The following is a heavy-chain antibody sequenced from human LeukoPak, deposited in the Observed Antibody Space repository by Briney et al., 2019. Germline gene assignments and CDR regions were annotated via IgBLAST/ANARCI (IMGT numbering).Heavy chain of an antibody. CDR1: GGTFISYA. D-gene: IGHD1-26*01. CDR2: IIPILGIA. Sequence: SVKVSCKASGGTFISYAISWVRQAPGQGLEWMGRIIPILGIANYAQKFQGRVTITADKSTSTAYMELSSLRSEDTAVYYCARETGSGSYYSASWFDPWGQGTLVTVSS. J-gene: IGHJ5*02. V-gene: IGHV1-69*04. CDR3: ARETGSGSYYSASWFDP.